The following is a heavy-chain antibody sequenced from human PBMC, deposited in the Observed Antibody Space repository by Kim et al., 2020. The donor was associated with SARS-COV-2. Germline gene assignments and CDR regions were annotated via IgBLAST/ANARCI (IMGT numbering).Heavy chain of an antibody. V-gene: IGHV3-30-3*01. J-gene: IGHJ6*03. CDR2: ISYDGSNK. Sequence: GGSLRLSCAASGFTFSSYAMHWVRQAPGKGLEWVAVISYDGSNKYYADSVKGRFTISRDNSKNTLYLQMNSLRAEDTAVYYCAREDGYYYYMDVWGKGTT. CDR1: GFTFSSYA. CDR3: AREDGYYYYMDV.